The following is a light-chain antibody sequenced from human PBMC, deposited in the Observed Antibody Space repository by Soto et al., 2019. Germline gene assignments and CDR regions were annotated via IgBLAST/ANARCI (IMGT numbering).Light chain of an antibody. Sequence: QMTQAPSSLSASVGDRVTVTCRASRSISTYLNWYHQKPGKAPKLLVYGAVTLHSGVPSRFSGSGSGTDFTLTISSLQPEDYATYYCQVSFITLLPSAQRRLLAIK. CDR3: QVSFITLLP. CDR1: RSISTY. CDR2: GAV. J-gene: IGKJ5*01. V-gene: IGKV1-39*01.